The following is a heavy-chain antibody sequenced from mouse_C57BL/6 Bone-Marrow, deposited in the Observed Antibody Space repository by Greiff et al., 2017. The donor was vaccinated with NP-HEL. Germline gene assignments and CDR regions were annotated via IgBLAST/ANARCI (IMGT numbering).Heavy chain of an antibody. V-gene: IGHV7-3*01. Sequence: EVMLVESGGGLVQPGGSLSLSCAASGFTFTDYYMSWVRQPPGKALEWLGSIRNKANGYTTEYSASVKGRFTISRDNSQSILYLQMNALRAEDSATYYCARFYGSSWYFDVWGTGTTVTVSS. CDR3: ARFYGSSWYFDV. J-gene: IGHJ1*03. CDR2: IRNKANGYTT. D-gene: IGHD1-1*01. CDR1: GFTFTDYY.